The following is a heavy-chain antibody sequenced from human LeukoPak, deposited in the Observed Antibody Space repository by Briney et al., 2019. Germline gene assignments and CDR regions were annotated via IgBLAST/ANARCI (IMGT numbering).Heavy chain of an antibody. J-gene: IGHJ6*02. CDR1: GGSISSSSYY. Sequence: PSETLSLTCTVSGGSISSSSYYWGWIRQPPGKGLEWIGSIYYSGNTYHNPPLKSRVTISVDTSKNQFSLKLSSVTAADTAVYYCARGKVLRYFDWLSIPYYYYGMDVWGQGTTVTVSS. CDR2: IYYSGNT. CDR3: ARGKVLRYFDWLSIPYYYYGMDV. V-gene: IGHV4-39*01. D-gene: IGHD3-9*01.